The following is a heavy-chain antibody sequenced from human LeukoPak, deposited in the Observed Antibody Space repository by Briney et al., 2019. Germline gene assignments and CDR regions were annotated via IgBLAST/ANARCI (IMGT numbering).Heavy chain of an antibody. D-gene: IGHD3-10*01. J-gene: IGHJ4*02. Sequence: GGSLRLSCGASGFTFSSFGMHWVRQAPGKGLEWVAVISYDGNNKYYVDSVKGRFTIFRDNSKNTLSLQMNSLRAEDTAVYYCVKGDYYGSVLPFDYWGQGTLVTVSS. CDR2: ISYDGNNK. CDR1: GFTFSSFG. CDR3: VKGDYYGSVLPFDY. V-gene: IGHV3-30*18.